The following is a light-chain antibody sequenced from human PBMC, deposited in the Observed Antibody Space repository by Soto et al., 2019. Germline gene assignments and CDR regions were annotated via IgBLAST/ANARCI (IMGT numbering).Light chain of an antibody. CDR2: RAS. J-gene: IGKJ1*01. V-gene: IGKV3-15*01. CDR1: ESVNGN. CDR3: QQYNYWPS. Sequence: EIVMTQSPDTLSVSPGETATLSCRASESVNGNLAWYQQKPGQAPMLLIHRASTRANGVTARFSGSGSGTEYTLTINSLQSEDFAVYYCQQYNYWPSFGQGTKVDSK.